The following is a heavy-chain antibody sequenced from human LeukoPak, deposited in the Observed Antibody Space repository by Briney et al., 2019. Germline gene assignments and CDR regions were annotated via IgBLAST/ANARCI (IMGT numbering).Heavy chain of an antibody. D-gene: IGHD2-15*01. CDR1: GFTFSSYA. V-gene: IGHV3-23*01. J-gene: IGHJ4*02. CDR3: ARAKGCTGGSCYYNFDY. CDR2: ISGSGGST. Sequence: GGSLRLSCAASGFTFSSYAMSWVRQAPGKGLEWVSAISGSGGSTYYADSVQGRFTISRDNSKNTLYVQMNSLRAEDTAVYYCARAKGCTGGSCYYNFDYWGQGTLVTVSS.